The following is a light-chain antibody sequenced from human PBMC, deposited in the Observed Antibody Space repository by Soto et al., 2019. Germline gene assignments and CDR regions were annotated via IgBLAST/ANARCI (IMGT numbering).Light chain of an antibody. V-gene: IGKV3-15*01. CDR1: QSINSD. CDR3: QHYNNAPWT. Sequence: EIVMTQSSATMSVSPGDRVILSCRASQSINSDLAWYQQKPGQTPRFLIYGASTRATGIPARFSGSGSGTQFTLTISSLQSEDSALYYCQHYNNAPWTFGQGPKVDIK. CDR2: GAS. J-gene: IGKJ1*01.